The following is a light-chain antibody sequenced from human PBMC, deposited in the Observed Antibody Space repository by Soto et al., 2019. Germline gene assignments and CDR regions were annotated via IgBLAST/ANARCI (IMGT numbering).Light chain of an antibody. CDR3: LQYNNWVPT. J-gene: IGKJ1*01. CDR1: QSVSTN. V-gene: IGKV3-15*01. Sequence: EIVMTQSPATLSVSPGERATLSCRASQSVSTNLAWYQQKPGQAPSSLIYGASTSATGILATISGSGSWTELTFPVSSLQSEDFAVYYCLQYNNWVPTFGQGTKVDIK. CDR2: GAS.